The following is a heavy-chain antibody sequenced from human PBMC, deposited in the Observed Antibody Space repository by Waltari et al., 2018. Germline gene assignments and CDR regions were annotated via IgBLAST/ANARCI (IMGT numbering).Heavy chain of an antibody. CDR2: IYHSGST. D-gene: IGHD3-22*01. J-gene: IGHJ3*02. CDR3: ASFPDYYDSSGYYDAFDI. Sequence: QVQLQESGPGLVKPSGTLSLTCAVAGGSISSSNWWSWVRQHPGKGLEWIGEIYHSGSTNYNPALKSRVTISVDKSKNQFSLKLSSVTAADTAVYYCASFPDYYDSSGYYDAFDIWGQGTMVTVSS. CDR1: GGSISSSNW. V-gene: IGHV4-4*02.